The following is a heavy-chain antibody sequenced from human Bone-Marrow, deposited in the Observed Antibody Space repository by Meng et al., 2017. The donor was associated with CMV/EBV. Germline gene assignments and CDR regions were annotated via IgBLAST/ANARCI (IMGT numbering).Heavy chain of an antibody. CDR1: GFTFSSYE. V-gene: IGHV3-48*03. J-gene: IGHJ6*02. CDR3: ANIPVTTNYNGLDV. D-gene: IGHD4-17*01. CDR2: ISSSGNTK. Sequence: GESLKISCAASGFTFSSYELNWVRQAPEKGLEWVSYISSSGNTKYYADSVKGRFTISRDNAKNSLYLQMNSLRAEDTAVYYCANIPVTTNYNGLDVWGQGTTVTVSS.